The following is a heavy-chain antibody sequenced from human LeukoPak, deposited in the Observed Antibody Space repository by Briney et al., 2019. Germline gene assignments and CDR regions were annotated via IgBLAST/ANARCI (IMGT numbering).Heavy chain of an antibody. CDR2: INPSGGST. Sequence: GASVKVYCKASGYTFTSYYMQWVRQAPGQGLEWMGIINPSGGSTSYAQKFQGRVTMTRDTSTSTVCMELSSLRSEDTAVYYCARDLRVPAASYHYWGQGTLVTVSS. D-gene: IGHD2-2*01. J-gene: IGHJ4*02. CDR3: ARDLRVPAASYHY. CDR1: GYTFTSYY. V-gene: IGHV1-46*01.